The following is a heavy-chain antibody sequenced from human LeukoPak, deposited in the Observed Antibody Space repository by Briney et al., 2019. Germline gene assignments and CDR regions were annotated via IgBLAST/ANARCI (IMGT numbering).Heavy chain of an antibody. V-gene: IGHV4-59*12. D-gene: IGHD2-8*01. CDR3: VRADYNGGNPGSFDI. CDR1: GFTSSSYE. J-gene: IGHJ3*02. CDR2: IYYTGIS. Sequence: LRLSCAASGFTSSSYEMNWVRQPPGRGLEWIGTIYYTGISYYNPSLESRVTSSLDTSKNQFSLTLNSVTAADTAVYYCVRADYNGGNPGSFDIWGRGTMVTVSS.